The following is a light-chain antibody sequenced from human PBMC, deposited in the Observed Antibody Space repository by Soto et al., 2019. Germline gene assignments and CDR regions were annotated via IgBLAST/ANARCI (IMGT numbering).Light chain of an antibody. J-gene: IGKJ1*01. Sequence: EIVLTQSPATLSLSPADRATLSCRASETVTGKYLAWYQQKVGQAPRLLIFAASNRATGIPDRFSGSGSGTDFTLTISRLEPEDFAMYFCQQYSSPPQTFGQGTKVDIK. CDR2: AAS. CDR3: QQYSSPPQT. CDR1: ETVTGKY. V-gene: IGKV3-20*01.